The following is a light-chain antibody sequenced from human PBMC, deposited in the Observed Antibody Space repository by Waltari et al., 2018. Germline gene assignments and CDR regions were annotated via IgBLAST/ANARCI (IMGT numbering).Light chain of an antibody. CDR2: DAS. Sequence: DIQMTQSPSSLSASVGDRVTITCQASQDISNYLNWYQQKPGKAPKVLIYDASNVETGVPSRFSGSGSGTHFTFTISSLQPEDIATYYCQQYDNVPVTFGGGTKVEIK. CDR3: QQYDNVPVT. V-gene: IGKV1-33*01. CDR1: QDISNY. J-gene: IGKJ4*01.